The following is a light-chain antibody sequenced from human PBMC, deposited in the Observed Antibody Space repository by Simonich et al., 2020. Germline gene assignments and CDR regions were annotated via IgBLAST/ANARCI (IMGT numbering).Light chain of an antibody. V-gene: IGKV4-1*01. Sequence: DIEMTQSPDSLAVSLGERATIKCKTSQSVLYSSNNKNYLAWYQQKLGQPPKLLIYWASTREYGVPDRFSGSGSGTGFTLTISSLPAEDVAVYYCQQYYSTPFAFGPGTKVDIK. CDR1: QSVLYSSNNKNY. CDR2: WAS. CDR3: QQYYSTPFA. J-gene: IGKJ3*01.